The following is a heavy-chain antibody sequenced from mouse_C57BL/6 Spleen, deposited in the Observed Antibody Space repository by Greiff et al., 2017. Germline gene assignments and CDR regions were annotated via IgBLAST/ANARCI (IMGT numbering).Heavy chain of an antibody. Sequence: QVQLKESGAELVRPGASVKLSCKASGYTFTDYYINWVKQRPGQGLEWIARIYPGSGNTYYNEKFKGKATLTAEKSSSTAYMQLSSLTSEDSAVYFCARADYGYDGFAYWGQGTLVTVSA. CDR3: ARADYGYDGFAY. J-gene: IGHJ3*01. CDR2: IYPGSGNT. V-gene: IGHV1-76*01. D-gene: IGHD2-2*01. CDR1: GYTFTDYY.